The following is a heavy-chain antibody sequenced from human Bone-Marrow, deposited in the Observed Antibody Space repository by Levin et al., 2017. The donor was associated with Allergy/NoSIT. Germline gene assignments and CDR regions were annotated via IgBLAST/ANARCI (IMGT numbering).Heavy chain of an antibody. CDR3: VARSNGMDV. Sequence: GGSLRLSCAASEFIVSSNYMSWVRQAPGKGLDWVSVIYSGGSAYYADSVKGRFTISRDNSKNTLYLQMNSLRAEVTAVYYCVARSNGMDVWGQGTTVTVSS. CDR1: EFIVSSNY. V-gene: IGHV3-66*01. J-gene: IGHJ6*02. CDR2: IYSGGSA. D-gene: IGHD5-12*01.